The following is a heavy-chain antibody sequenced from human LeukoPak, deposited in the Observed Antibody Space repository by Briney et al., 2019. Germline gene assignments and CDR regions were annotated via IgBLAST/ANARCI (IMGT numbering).Heavy chain of an antibody. J-gene: IGHJ4*02. CDR3: AKNGGGDSYGFYFDY. CDR2: ISYDGSNK. V-gene: IGHV3-30*18. D-gene: IGHD5-18*01. CDR1: GFTFSSYG. Sequence: GGSLRLSCAASGFTFSSYGMHWVRQAPGKGLEWVAVISYDGSNKYYADSVKGRFTISRDNSKNTLYLQMNSLRAEDTAVYYCAKNGGGDSYGFYFDYWGQGTLVTISS.